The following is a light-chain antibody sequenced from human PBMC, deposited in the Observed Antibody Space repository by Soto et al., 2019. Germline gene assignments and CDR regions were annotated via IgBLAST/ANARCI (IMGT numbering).Light chain of an antibody. J-gene: IGKJ2*01. CDR2: KVS. Sequence: DGVMTQSPLSLTVTLGQPASISCRSSQSLVHSDGSTYLHWFQQRPGQSARRRIYKVSNLDSGVPDRFSGSGSGTDFTLKISRVEAEDVWVYYCMQGTFWPYTFGQGTKLEI. CDR3: MQGTFWPYT. V-gene: IGKV2-30*02. CDR1: QSLVHSDGSTY.